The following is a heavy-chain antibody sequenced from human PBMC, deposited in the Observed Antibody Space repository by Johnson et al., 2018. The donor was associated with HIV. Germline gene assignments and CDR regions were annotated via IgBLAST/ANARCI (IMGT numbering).Heavy chain of an antibody. CDR3: AKGDFGVFKNPLDM. CDR2: ISSSGSTI. Sequence: QVQLVESGGGLVKPGGSLRVSCVASGFTFSEYYMSWIRQAPGKGLEWVSYISSSGSTIYYADSVKGRFTISRDNSKNTLYLQMNSLRVEDTAVYYCAKGDFGVFKNPLDMWGQGTMVTVSS. J-gene: IGHJ3*02. V-gene: IGHV3-11*04. D-gene: IGHD3-3*01. CDR1: GFTFSEYY.